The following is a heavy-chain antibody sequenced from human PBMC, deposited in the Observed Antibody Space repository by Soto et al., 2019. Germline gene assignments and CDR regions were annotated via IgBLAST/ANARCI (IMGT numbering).Heavy chain of an antibody. CDR3: ARARSSGWHYLDL. V-gene: IGHV3-30*09. CDR2: ISYGSTYK. D-gene: IGHD6-19*01. Sequence: QVQLVESGGGVVQPGRSLTVSCAASGFNFNTYTIHWVRQAPGKGLEWVAVISYGSTYKYYADSVKGRFAISRDDSKNTLSLQMNNLTVGDTAVYYCARARSSGWHYLDLWGQGTLVIVSS. J-gene: IGHJ4*02. CDR1: GFNFNTYT.